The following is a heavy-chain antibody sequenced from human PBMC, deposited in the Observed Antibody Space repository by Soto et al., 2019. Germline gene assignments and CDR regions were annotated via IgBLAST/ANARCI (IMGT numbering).Heavy chain of an antibody. V-gene: IGHV5-51*01. J-gene: IGHJ6*02. CDR1: GYSLTSYW. D-gene: IGHD6-13*01. CDR2: IYPGDSGT. CDR3: ARLSYSSSWRYYYYYYGMDV. Sequence: PGESLKISCKGSGYSLTSYWIGWVRQMPGKGLEWMGIIYPGDSGTRYSPSFQGQVTISADKSISTAYLQWSSLKASDTAMYYCARLSYSSSWRYYYYYYGMDVWGQGTTVTVSS.